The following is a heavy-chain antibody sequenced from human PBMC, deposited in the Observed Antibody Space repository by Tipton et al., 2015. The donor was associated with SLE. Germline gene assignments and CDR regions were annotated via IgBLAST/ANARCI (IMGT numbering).Heavy chain of an antibody. CDR2: TYHSGNT. J-gene: IGHJ4*02. CDR1: GYSVSSGYY. D-gene: IGHD6-6*01. Sequence: TLSLTCGVSGYSVSSGYYWGWVRQPPGKGLEWIGSTYHSGNTYYNPSLKSRVTMSVDTSKNQFSLKLSSVTAADTAVYYCARDRYSTLSGSFDFWGQGTLVTVSS. CDR3: ARDRYSTLSGSFDF. V-gene: IGHV4-38-2*02.